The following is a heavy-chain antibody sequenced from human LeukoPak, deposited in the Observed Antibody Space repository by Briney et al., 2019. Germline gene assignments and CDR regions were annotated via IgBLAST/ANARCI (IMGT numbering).Heavy chain of an antibody. CDR1: GFTFSSYE. D-gene: IGHD6-19*01. CDR3: ASSGWYAASGDYFDY. Sequence: GGSLRLSCAASGFTFSSYEMNWVRQAPGKGLEWVSYISSSGSTIYYADSVKGRFTISRDNAKNSLYLQMNSLRAEDTAVYYCASSGWYAASGDYFDYWGQGTLVTVSS. V-gene: IGHV3-48*03. J-gene: IGHJ4*02. CDR2: ISSSGSTI.